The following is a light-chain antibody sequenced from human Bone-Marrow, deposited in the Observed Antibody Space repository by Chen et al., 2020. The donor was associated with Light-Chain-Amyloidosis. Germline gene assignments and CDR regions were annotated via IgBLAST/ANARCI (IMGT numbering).Light chain of an antibody. CDR3: QQNTHWPFS. CDR1: QNLGSI. CDR2: GAS. J-gene: IGKJ3*01. Sequence: EIVLTQSPATLSVSPGARATLSCRANQNLGSILAWYQQKPGQSPRLLFYGASVRVPGTPARFSGSGYVTEFTLTISSLQSEDFAVYYCQQNTHWPFSFGPGTKGEI. V-gene: IGKV3-15*01.